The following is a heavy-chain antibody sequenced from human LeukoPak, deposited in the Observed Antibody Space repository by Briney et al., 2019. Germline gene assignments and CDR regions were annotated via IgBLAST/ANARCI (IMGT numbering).Heavy chain of an antibody. CDR3: ARDPYSGTYGDTYYYYMDV. J-gene: IGHJ6*03. V-gene: IGHV3-11*06. CDR1: GFTFSDYY. Sequence: GGSLRLSCAASGFTFSDYYMSWIRQAPGKGLEWVSSITSSSTYTFYADSVKGRFTISRDNARNSLYLQMNSLRAEDTAVYYCARDPYSGTYGDTYYYYMDVWGKGTTVTISS. CDR2: ITSSSTYT. D-gene: IGHD1-26*01.